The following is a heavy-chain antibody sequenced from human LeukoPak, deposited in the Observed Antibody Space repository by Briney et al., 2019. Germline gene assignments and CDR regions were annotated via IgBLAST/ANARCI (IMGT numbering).Heavy chain of an antibody. CDR1: GYTFTSYY. CDR3: ARVAGIVRGGGNWFDP. Sequence: ASVKVSCKASGYTFTSYYMHWVRQAPGQGLEWMGIINPSGGSTSYAQKFQGRVTMTRDTSTSTVYMELSSLRSEDTAVYYCARVAGIVRGGGNWFDPWGQGTLVTVSS. V-gene: IGHV1-46*01. D-gene: IGHD3-10*01. CDR2: INPSGGST. J-gene: IGHJ5*02.